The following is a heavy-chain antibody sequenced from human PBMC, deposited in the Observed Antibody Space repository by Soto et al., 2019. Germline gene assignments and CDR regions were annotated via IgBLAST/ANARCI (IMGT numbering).Heavy chain of an antibody. CDR3: AKAVPFGVVLRIDY. CDR1: GFTFSSYG. Sequence: PGGSLRLSCAASGFTFSSYGMHWVRQAPGKGLEWVAVISYDGSNKYYADSVKGRFTISRDNSKNTLYLQMSSLRAEDTAVYYCAKAVPFGVVLRIDYRGQGTLVTVSS. CDR2: ISYDGSNK. J-gene: IGHJ4*02. D-gene: IGHD3-3*01. V-gene: IGHV3-30*18.